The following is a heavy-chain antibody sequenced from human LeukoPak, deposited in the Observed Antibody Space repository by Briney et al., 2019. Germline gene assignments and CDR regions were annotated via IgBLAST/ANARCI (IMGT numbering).Heavy chain of an antibody. D-gene: IGHD2-21*02. CDR3: ARDLPTVTGYFYYGMDV. CDR2: INPSGGGT. J-gene: IGHJ6*02. Sequence: ASVKVSCKASGYTFSSYHIHWVRQAPGQGLEWMGIINPSGGGTSHSQKFQGRVTMTRDTSTNTVYMELGSLRSEDTAVYFCARDLPTVTGYFYYGMDVWGQGTTVTVSS. CDR1: GYTFSSYH. V-gene: IGHV1-46*01.